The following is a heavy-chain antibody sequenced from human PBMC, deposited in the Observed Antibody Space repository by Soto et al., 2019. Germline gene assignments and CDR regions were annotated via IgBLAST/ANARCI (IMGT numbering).Heavy chain of an antibody. CDR1: GDSLSSGDYY. CDR2: IYHTGST. D-gene: IGHD6-25*01. V-gene: IGHV4-30-4*01. J-gene: IGHJ6*02. CDR3: ARQRGPNYNYFFGLDV. Sequence: QVQLQESGPGLVKPSQTLSLTCAVSGDSLSSGDYYWNWIRQSPGKDLEWIGKIYHTGSTYYNPSLKSRTAILVDTSKNQFSLQLNSVTAADTAVYYCARQRGPNYNYFFGLDVWGQGTTVIVSS.